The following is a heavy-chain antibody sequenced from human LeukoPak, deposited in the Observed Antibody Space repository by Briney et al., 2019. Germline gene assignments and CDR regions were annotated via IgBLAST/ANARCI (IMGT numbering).Heavy chain of an antibody. CDR1: GGSISSYY. CDR3: ARVDFDWLFDY. Sequence: PSETLSLTCTVSGGSISSYYWSWIRQPPGKGLEWIGYIYYSGSTNYNPSLKSRVIISVDTSKNQFSLKLSSVTAADTAVYYCARVDFDWLFDYWGQGTLVTVSS. CDR2: IYYSGST. D-gene: IGHD3-9*01. J-gene: IGHJ4*02. V-gene: IGHV4-59*01.